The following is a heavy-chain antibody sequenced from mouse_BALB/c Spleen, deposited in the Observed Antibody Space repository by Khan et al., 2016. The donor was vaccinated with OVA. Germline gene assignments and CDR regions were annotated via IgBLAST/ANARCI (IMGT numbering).Heavy chain of an antibody. J-gene: IGHJ3*01. D-gene: IGHD2-14*01. Sequence: QVQLKQSGAELARPGASVKMSCKASGYTFTSYTIHWIKKRPGQGLEWIGYINPSNGYTNYNQKFKDKATLTTDKSSTTAYLQLSSLTSDDSAVFKRARDGAYHWNDGMVAYGGQGTLVTVSA. V-gene: IGHV1-4*01. CDR3: ARDGAYHWNDGMVAY. CDR1: GYTFTSYT. CDR2: INPSNGYT.